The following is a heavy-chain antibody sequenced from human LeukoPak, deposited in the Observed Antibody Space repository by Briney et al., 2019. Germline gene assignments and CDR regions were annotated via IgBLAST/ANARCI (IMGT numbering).Heavy chain of an antibody. Sequence: PGGSLRLSCAASGFTFSSYAMHWVRQAPGKGLEWVAVISYDGSNKYYADSVKGRFTISRDNSKNTLYLQMSSLRAEDAAVYYCARAVYSSSWYTDYYYYYGMDVWGQGTTVTVSS. CDR2: ISYDGSNK. CDR1: GFTFSSYA. CDR3: ARAVYSSSWYTDYYYYYGMDV. D-gene: IGHD6-13*01. J-gene: IGHJ6*02. V-gene: IGHV3-30-3*01.